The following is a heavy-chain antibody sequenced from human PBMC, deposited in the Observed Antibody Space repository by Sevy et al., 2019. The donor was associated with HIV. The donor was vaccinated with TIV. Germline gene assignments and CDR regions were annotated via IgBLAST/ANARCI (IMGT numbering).Heavy chain of an antibody. V-gene: IGHV3-43*01. CDR3: AKDRGFDYGMDV. J-gene: IGHJ6*02. D-gene: IGHD3-3*01. CDR1: GFTFDDYT. CDR2: MSWYGGST. Sequence: GGSLRLSCSASGFTFDDYTMHWVRQAPGKGLEWVSLMSWYGGSTYYADSVKGRFTISRDNSKNSLYLQMYSLKIEDTALYYYAKDRGFDYGMDVWGQGTTVTVSS.